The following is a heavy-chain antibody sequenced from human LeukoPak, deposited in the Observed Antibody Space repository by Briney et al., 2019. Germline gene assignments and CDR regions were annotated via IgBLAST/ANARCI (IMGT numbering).Heavy chain of an antibody. J-gene: IGHJ4*02. CDR1: GFTFSSYN. CDR2: ISSSYNSI. V-gene: IGHV3-21*01. D-gene: IGHD6-13*01. CDR3: ARDAGSSWSIDY. Sequence: AGGSLRLSCAASGFTFSSYNMNWVRQAPGKGLEWVSSISSSYNSIYYADSMKGRFTISRDNAKNSLYLQMNSLRAEDTAVYYCARDAGSSWSIDYWGQGTLVTVSS.